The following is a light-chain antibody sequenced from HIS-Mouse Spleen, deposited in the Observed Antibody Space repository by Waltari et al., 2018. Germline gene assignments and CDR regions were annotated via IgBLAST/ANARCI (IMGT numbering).Light chain of an antibody. CDR1: SGYSNYK. Sequence: QPVLTQPPSASASLGASVTLTCTLSSGYSNYKVDWYQQRPGKGPRFVMRVGTGGIVGSKGDGIPDRFSVLGSGLNRYLTIKNIQEEDESDYQCGADHGSGSNFVYVFGTGTKVTVL. CDR2: VGTGGIVG. CDR3: GADHGSGSNFVYV. J-gene: IGLJ1*01. V-gene: IGLV9-49*01.